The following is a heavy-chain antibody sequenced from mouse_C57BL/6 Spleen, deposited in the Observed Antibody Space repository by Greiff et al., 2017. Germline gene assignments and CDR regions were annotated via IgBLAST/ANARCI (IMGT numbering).Heavy chain of an antibody. Sequence: QVQLQQPGAELVKPGASVKLSCKASGYTFTSYWMHWVKQRPGQGLEWIGMIHPNSGSTNYNEKFKSKATLTVDKSSSTAYMQLRSLTSEDSAVYYCATSSGYYAMDYWGQGTSVTFAS. CDR1: GYTFTSYW. CDR3: ATSSGYYAMDY. CDR2: IHPNSGST. J-gene: IGHJ4*01. V-gene: IGHV1-64*01. D-gene: IGHD3-2*02.